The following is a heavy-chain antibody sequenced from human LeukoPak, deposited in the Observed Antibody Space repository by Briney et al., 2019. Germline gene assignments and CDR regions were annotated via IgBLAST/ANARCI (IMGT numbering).Heavy chain of an antibody. Sequence: GGSLRLSCVASGFTFSSYWMTWVRQAPGKGLEWVANIKTDGSQIYYVDSVKGRFTISRDNAKSSMYLQMDSLRADDTAVYYCARDHHRRLYDSQARDTFDIWGQGTMVTVSS. CDR3: ARDHHRRLYDSQARDTFDI. V-gene: IGHV3-7*01. J-gene: IGHJ3*02. CDR1: GFTFSSYW. CDR2: IKTDGSQI. D-gene: IGHD3-22*01.